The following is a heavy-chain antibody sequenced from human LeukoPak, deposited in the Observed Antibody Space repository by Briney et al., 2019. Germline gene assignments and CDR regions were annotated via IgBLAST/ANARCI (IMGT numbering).Heavy chain of an antibody. CDR3: ARGYLGYCSSTSRSGFDP. J-gene: IGHJ5*02. CDR2: INHSGST. D-gene: IGHD2-2*01. Sequence: SETLSLTCAVYGGSFSGYYWSWIRQPPGKGLEWIGEINHSGSTNYNPSLKSRVTISVDTSKNQFSLKLSSVTAADTAVYYCARGYLGYCSSTSRSGFDPWGQGTLVTVSS. V-gene: IGHV4-34*01. CDR1: GGSFSGYY.